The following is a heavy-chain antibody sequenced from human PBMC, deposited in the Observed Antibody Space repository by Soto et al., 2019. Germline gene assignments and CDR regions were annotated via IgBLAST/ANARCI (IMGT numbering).Heavy chain of an antibody. J-gene: IGHJ4*02. CDR3: AKDGGGPPYCSSTSCLLAGSGLIDY. Sequence: GGSLRLSCAASGFTFDDYAMHWVRQAPGKGLEWVSGISWNSGSIGYADSVKGRFTISRDNAKNSLYLQMNSLRAEDTALYYCAKDGGGPPYCSSTSCLLAGSGLIDYWGQGTLVTVSS. V-gene: IGHV3-9*01. CDR1: GFTFDDYA. CDR2: ISWNSGSI. D-gene: IGHD2-2*01.